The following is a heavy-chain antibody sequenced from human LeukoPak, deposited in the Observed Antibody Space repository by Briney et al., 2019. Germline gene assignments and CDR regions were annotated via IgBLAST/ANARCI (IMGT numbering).Heavy chain of an antibody. CDR3: VRDRPAAQLDYWFDP. CDR1: GDSISNYY. CDR2: TYSSGSS. V-gene: IGHV4-4*07. Sequence: SETLSLTCSVSGDSISNYYWSWIRQPAGKGLEWIGRTYSSGSSNYNPSLKSRVTMSVDTSKSQFSLKLSSVTAADTAVYYCVRDRPAAQLDYWFDPWGQGTLVTVSS. J-gene: IGHJ5*02. D-gene: IGHD6-13*01.